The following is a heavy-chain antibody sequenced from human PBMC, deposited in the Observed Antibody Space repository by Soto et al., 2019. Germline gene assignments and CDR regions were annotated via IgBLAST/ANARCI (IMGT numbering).Heavy chain of an antibody. J-gene: IGHJ6*02. V-gene: IGHV3-53*01. D-gene: IGHD6-13*01. CDR2: IYSGGST. CDR3: ARAGETGAAGTVAGVYYYGMDV. Sequence: GGSLRLSCAASGFTFSSYAMSWVRQAPGKGLEWVSVIYSGGSTYYADSVKGRFTISRDNSKNTLYLQMNSLRAEDTAVYYCARAGETGAAGTVAGVYYYGMDVWGQGTTVTVSS. CDR1: GFTFSSYA.